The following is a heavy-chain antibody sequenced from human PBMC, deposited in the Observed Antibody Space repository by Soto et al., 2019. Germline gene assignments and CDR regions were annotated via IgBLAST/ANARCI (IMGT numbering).Heavy chain of an antibody. Sequence: QVHQVQSGAEVKKPGSSVNVSCKASGGTFSNYAITWVRQAPGQGLEWVRRIIPIFGTTNVAQKFQGRVTITAEESTTTAYMELSGLGSDDTAVYYCAKDGGADGYFGNWLDPWGQGTLVTVSS. J-gene: IGHJ5*02. V-gene: IGHV1-69*15. CDR3: AKDGGADGYFGNWLDP. CDR2: IIPIFGTT. CDR1: GGTFSNYA. D-gene: IGHD5-12*01.